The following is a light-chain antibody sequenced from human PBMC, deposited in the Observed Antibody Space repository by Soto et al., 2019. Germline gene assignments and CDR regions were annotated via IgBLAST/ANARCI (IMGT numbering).Light chain of an antibody. J-gene: IGKJ5*01. CDR3: QQRSNWPIT. CDR1: QSVTSV. CDR2: DAS. Sequence: EIVLTQSPATLSLSPGERATLSCRASQSVTSVLAWYQHKPGQAPRLLIYDASNRATGIPARFSGSGSGTDFTLTISSLEPEDFAVYYCQQRSNWPITFGQGTRLEIK. V-gene: IGKV3-11*01.